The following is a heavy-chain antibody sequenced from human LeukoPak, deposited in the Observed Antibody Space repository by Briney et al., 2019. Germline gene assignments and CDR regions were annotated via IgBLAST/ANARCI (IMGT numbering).Heavy chain of an antibody. CDR3: ARSGEAGAFDY. CDR1: GFTVSNNY. D-gene: IGHD6-13*01. Sequence: GGSLRLSCAVFGFTVSNNYMNWVRQAPGKGLEWVSVIYSGGSTYYADSVKGRFTISRDNSKNTLYLQMNSLRGEDTAVYYCARSGEAGAFDYWGQGTLVTVSS. CDR2: IYSGGST. J-gene: IGHJ4*02. V-gene: IGHV3-66*01.